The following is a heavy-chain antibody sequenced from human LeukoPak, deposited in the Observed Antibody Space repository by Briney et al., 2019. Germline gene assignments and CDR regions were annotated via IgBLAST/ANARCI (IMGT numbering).Heavy chain of an antibody. J-gene: IGHJ1*01. CDR3: ARVPVPGYYDSSGYHLTQEH. V-gene: IGHV4-39*07. CDR2: IYYSGST. Sequence: PSETLSLTCTVSGGSISSSSYYWGWIRQPPGKGLEWIGSIYYSGSTYYNPSLKSRVTISVDTSKNQFSLKLSSVTAADTAVYYCARVPVPGYYDSSGYHLTQEHWGQGTLVTVSS. CDR1: GGSISSSSYY. D-gene: IGHD3-22*01.